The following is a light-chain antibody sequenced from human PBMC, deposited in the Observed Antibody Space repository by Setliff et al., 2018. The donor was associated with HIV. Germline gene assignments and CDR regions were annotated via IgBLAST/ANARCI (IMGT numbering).Light chain of an antibody. CDR3: TSYSSRSTPYV. J-gene: IGLJ1*01. Sequence: QSAMTQPASVSGSPGQSITISCTGPSSDVGGFNYVSWYQHHPGKAPKLMIYEVSNRPSGVSNRFSGSKSGNTASLTISGLQAEDEADYYCTSYSSRSTPYVFGTGTKVTVL. CDR2: EVS. V-gene: IGLV2-14*01. CDR1: SSDVGGFNY.